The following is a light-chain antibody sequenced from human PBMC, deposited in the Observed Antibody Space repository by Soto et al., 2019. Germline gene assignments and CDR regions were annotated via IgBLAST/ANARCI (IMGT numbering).Light chain of an antibody. V-gene: IGKV3D-20*01. Sequence: PGERVTLSCGASPSVSSSRLAWYQQKPGQAPRLLMYDASRRAFGIPDRFSGSGSGTDFTLTISRLEPEDFAVYYCQQYSTYSRTFGRGTRVEIK. J-gene: IGKJ1*01. CDR3: QQYSTYSRT. CDR2: DAS. CDR1: PSVSSSR.